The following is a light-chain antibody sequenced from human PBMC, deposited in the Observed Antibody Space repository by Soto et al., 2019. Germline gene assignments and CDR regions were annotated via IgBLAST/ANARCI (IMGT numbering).Light chain of an antibody. J-gene: IGLJ2*01. V-gene: IGLV2-18*01. Sequence: QSALTQPPSVSGSPGQSVTISCTGTTRDIGSYNRVSWYHQPPGTAPRLIIYEVKNRPSGVPDRFSGSKSGNTASLTISGLQSEDAGDYYCTLYTSISTWIFGGGTKLTVL. CDR1: TRDIGSYNR. CDR3: TLYTSISTWI. CDR2: EVK.